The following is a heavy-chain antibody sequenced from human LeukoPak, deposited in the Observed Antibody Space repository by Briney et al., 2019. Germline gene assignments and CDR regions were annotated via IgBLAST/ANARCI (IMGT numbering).Heavy chain of an antibody. D-gene: IGHD2-15*01. J-gene: IGHJ6*03. Sequence: GGSLRLSCAASGFTFSDYNMRWIRQAPGKGLEWVSSISRSGSTKYYADSVKGRFTISRDNAKNSLFLQMNSLRAEDTAVYYCARVLRYCSGGNCYSGGLGYMDVWGKGTTVTISS. CDR1: GFTFSDYN. CDR2: ISRSGSTK. V-gene: IGHV3-11*01. CDR3: ARVLRYCSGGNCYSGGLGYMDV.